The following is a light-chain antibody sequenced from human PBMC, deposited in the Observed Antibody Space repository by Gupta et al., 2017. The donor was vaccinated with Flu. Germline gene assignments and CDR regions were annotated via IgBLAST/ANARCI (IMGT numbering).Light chain of an antibody. CDR2: RDN. J-gene: IGLJ3*02. Sequence: HSVLTQPPSASGTPGPRVTISCSGSSSNVETNYVFWYQQLPGSAPKLLVFRDNQRSSGVPDRFSASKSGTSASLAISGLRAEDEADYYCAAWDDTLSGSVFGGGTKLTVL. V-gene: IGLV1-47*01. CDR3: AAWDDTLSGSV. CDR1: SSNVETNY.